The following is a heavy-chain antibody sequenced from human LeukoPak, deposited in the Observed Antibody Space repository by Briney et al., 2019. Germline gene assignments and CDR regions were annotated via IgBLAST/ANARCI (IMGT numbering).Heavy chain of an antibody. D-gene: IGHD5-12*01. CDR1: GLTFSNAW. CDR3: VTGGGYNGLDY. J-gene: IGHJ4*02. CDR2: VLSRAGGGTM. Sequence: SGGSLRLSCAVSGLTFSNAWMNWVRQDPGKGLEWVGRVLSRAGGGTMDYAAPVKGRFTISRDDSKNALFLQMNSLRTEDTAVYYCVTGGGYNGLDYWGQGALVTVSS. V-gene: IGHV3-15*07.